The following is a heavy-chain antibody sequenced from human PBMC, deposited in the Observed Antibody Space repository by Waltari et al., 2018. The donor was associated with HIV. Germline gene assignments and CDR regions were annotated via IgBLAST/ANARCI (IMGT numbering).Heavy chain of an antibody. Sequence: QVQLVQSGAAVKKPGASVKVSCKASGYTFTGSYMHWVRQAPGQGLEWMGRINPNSGGTNYAQKFQGRVTMTRDTSISTAYMELSRLRSDDTAVYYCARVEIAVAEYYFDYWGQGTLVTVSS. CDR3: ARVEIAVAEYYFDY. J-gene: IGHJ4*02. D-gene: IGHD6-19*01. CDR2: INPNSGGT. V-gene: IGHV1-2*06. CDR1: GYTFTGSY.